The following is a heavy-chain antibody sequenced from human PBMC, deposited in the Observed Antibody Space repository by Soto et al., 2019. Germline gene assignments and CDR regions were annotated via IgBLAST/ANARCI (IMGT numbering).Heavy chain of an antibody. CDR3: AGALDI. CDR2: ISSSGITI. Sequence: EVQLVESGGGLVQPGGSLRLSCAASGFSFSDYNMNWVRQAPGKGLEWVSYISSSGITISYSDSVKGRFTISRDNAKNSLYLQMNSLIAEYTAVYYCAGALDIWGQGTVVTVSS. CDR1: GFSFSDYN. V-gene: IGHV3-48*01. J-gene: IGHJ3*02.